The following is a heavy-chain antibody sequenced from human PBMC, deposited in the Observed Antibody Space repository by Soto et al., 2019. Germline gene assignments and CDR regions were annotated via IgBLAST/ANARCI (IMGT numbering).Heavy chain of an antibody. J-gene: IGHJ4*02. D-gene: IGHD6-19*01. Sequence: SETLSLTCTVSGGSIISYYWSWIRQPPGKGLEWIGYIYYSGSTNYNPSLKSRVTISVDTSKNQFSLKLSSVTAADTAVYYCARVYSSGWYYFDYWGQGTLVTVSS. CDR2: IYYSGST. CDR1: GGSIISYY. V-gene: IGHV4-59*01. CDR3: ARVYSSGWYYFDY.